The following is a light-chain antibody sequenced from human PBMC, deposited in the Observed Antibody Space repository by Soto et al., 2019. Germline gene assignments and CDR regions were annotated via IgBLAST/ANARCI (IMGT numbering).Light chain of an antibody. CDR3: QHYGRSPPSWT. CDR1: QSVSSNY. J-gene: IGKJ1*01. CDR2: DAS. Sequence: EIVLTQSPGTLSLSPGERATLSCRASQSVSSNYLAWYQQKPGQPPRLLISDASSRATGIPDRFSGSGSGTDFTLTISGLEPADFAVYYCQHYGRSPPSWTFGQGTKVEIK. V-gene: IGKV3-20*01.